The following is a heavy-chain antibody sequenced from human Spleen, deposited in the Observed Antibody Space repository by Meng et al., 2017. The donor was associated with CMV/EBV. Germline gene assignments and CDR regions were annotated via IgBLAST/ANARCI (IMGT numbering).Heavy chain of an antibody. V-gene: IGHV4-4*07. D-gene: IGHD3-10*01. CDR1: GGSISSYY. Sequence: SETLSLTCTVSGGSISSYYWSWIRQPAGKGLEWIGSIYYSGSTYYNPSLKSRVTISVDTSKNQFSLKLSSVTAADTAVYYCARAVVRGVIHYFDYWGQGTLVTVSS. J-gene: IGHJ4*02. CDR2: IYYSGST. CDR3: ARAVVRGVIHYFDY.